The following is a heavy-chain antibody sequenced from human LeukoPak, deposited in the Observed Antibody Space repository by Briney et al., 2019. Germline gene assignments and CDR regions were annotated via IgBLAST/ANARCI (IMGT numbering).Heavy chain of an antibody. CDR2: IYTSGST. CDR3: ARSVRGVKDFDY. D-gene: IGHD3-10*01. J-gene: IGHJ4*02. V-gene: IGHV4-61*02. CDR1: GGSISSGSYY. Sequence: PSETLSLTCTVSGGSISSGSYYWSWIRQPAGKGLEWIGRIYTSGSTNYNPSLKSRVTISVDTSKNQFSLKLSSVTAADTAVYYCARSVRGVKDFDYWGQGTLVTVSS.